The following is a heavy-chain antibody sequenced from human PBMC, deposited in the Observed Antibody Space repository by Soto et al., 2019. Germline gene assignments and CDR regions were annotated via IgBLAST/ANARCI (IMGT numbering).Heavy chain of an antibody. CDR2: ISSSGSAT. J-gene: IGHJ4*02. D-gene: IGHD3-9*01. CDR3: ARRGVTGYYRTFDY. V-gene: IGHV3-11*01. CDR1: GFSFSDYF. Sequence: QVKLVESGGDLGKPGGSLRLFCAASGFSFSDYFMAWVRQAPGKGLEWISLISSSGSATYYTDAVKGRFTISRDNAKDSLYLQLNSLRAEDTAVYYCARRGVTGYYRTFDYWGQGAQVTVSS.